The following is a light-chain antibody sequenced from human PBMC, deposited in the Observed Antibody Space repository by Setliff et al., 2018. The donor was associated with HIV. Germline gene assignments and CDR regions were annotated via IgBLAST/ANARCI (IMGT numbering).Light chain of an antibody. CDR2: DVT. J-gene: IGLJ1*01. CDR3: SSYGSGDALL. CDR1: SSDVGGYDY. V-gene: IGLV2-14*03. Sequence: QSVLTQPASVSGSPGQSITISCTGSSSDVGGYDYVSWYRQYPDKAPQLIIFDVTDRPSGVPNRFSGSKSGNTASLTISGLQAEDEAHYFCSSYGSGDALLFGAGTKVTVL.